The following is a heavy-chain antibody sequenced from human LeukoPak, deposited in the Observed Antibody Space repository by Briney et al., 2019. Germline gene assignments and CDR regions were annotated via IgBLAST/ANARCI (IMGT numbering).Heavy chain of an antibody. D-gene: IGHD2-2*02. CDR2: IYYSGST. CDR1: GGSISSYY. CDR3: ARVEVVVPAVIFCFDP. J-gene: IGHJ5*02. V-gene: IGHV4-59*01. Sequence: SETLSLTCTVSGGSISSYYWSWIRQPPGKGLEWIGYIYYSGSTNYNPSLKSRVTISVDTSKNQFSLKLSSVTAADPAWYYPARVEVVVPAVIFCFDPGGQGTLVTVSS.